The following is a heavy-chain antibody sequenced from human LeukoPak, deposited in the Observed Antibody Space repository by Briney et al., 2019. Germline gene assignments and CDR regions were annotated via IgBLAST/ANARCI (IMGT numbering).Heavy chain of an antibody. D-gene: IGHD5-24*01. V-gene: IGHV4-34*01. CDR3: ARSGRDGYKLRAFDI. CDR2: INHSGSA. J-gene: IGHJ3*02. CDR1: GGSFSGYY. Sequence: SETLSLTCGVYGGSFSGYYWTWIRQPPGKGLEWIGEINHSGSASYNPSLKSRVTISVDTSKNQFSLKLSSVTAADTAVYYCARSGRDGYKLRAFDIWGQGTMVTVSS.